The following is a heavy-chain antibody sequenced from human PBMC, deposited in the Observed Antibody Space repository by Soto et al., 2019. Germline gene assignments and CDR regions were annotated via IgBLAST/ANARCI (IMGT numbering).Heavy chain of an antibody. D-gene: IGHD5-18*01. V-gene: IGHV4-30-4*01. CDR2: IYYSGST. J-gene: IGHJ3*02. CDR1: GGSISSGDYY. CDR3: ARAHRAAMVQGDAFDI. Sequence: QVQLQESGPGLVKPSQTLSLTCTVSGGSISSGDYYWSWIRQPPGKGLEWIGYIYYSGSTYYNPSLKSRVTISVDTSKNQFSLKLSSVTAADTAVYYCARAHRAAMVQGDAFDIWGQGTMVTVSS.